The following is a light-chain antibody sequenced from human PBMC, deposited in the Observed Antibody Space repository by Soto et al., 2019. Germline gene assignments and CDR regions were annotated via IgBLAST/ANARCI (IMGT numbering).Light chain of an antibody. CDR3: ATWDDSLNGPV. V-gene: IGLV1-44*01. Sequence: QSVLTQPPSTSGTPGQGVTISCSGSSSNIGSNTVNWYQQLPRTAPNLLIHSDFNRPSGVPDRFSGSKSGSSASLAISGLQSVDEADYYCATWDDSLNGPVFGTGTKLTVL. J-gene: IGLJ1*01. CDR2: SDF. CDR1: SSNIGSNT.